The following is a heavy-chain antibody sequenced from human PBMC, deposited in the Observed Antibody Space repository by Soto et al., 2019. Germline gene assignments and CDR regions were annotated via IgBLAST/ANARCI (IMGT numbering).Heavy chain of an antibody. J-gene: IGHJ4*02. CDR3: ARDVAAGYSSDLAFDY. CDR1: GFTFSDYY. V-gene: IGHV3-11*05. D-gene: IGHD6-19*01. Sequence: QVRLVESGGGLVKPGGSLRLSCAASGFTFSDYYISWIRQAPGKGLEWVSYISTSSSYTNYADSVKGRFTISRDNAKNSVYWQMNSLRAEDTAVYYCARDVAAGYSSDLAFDYWGQGILVTVSS. CDR2: ISTSSSYT.